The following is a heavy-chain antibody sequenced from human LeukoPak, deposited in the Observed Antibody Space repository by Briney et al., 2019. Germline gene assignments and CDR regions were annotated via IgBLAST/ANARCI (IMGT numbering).Heavy chain of an antibody. D-gene: IGHD3-10*01. Sequence: PSETLSLTCTVSGGSISSGDYYWSWIRQPPGKGLEWIGYIYYSGSTYYNPSLKSRVTISVDTSKNQFSLKLSSVTAADTAVYYCARDRRGGSGSHSPLGYWGQGTLVTVSS. J-gene: IGHJ4*02. V-gene: IGHV4-30-4*01. CDR2: IYYSGST. CDR3: ARDRRGGSGSHSPLGY. CDR1: GGSISSGDYY.